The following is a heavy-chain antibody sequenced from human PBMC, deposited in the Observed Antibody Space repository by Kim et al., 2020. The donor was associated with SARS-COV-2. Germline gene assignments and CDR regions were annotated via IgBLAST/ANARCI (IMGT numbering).Heavy chain of an antibody. J-gene: IGHJ4*02. CDR1: GITFSSSA. CDR3: ARGRAGYFSDY. V-gene: IGHV3-23*01. Sequence: GGSLRLSCAASGITFSSSAMTWVRQAPGKGLEWVSTISAGGGSRYYADSVKGRFTISRDNSDNTVYLQMSSLRVDDTAVYYCARGRAGYFSDYWGQGTLVTVSS. CDR2: ISAGGGSR.